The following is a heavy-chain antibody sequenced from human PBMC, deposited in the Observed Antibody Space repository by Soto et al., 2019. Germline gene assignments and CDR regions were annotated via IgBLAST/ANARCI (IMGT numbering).Heavy chain of an antibody. D-gene: IGHD7-27*01. CDR2: ISGYNGDT. J-gene: IGHJ6*04. V-gene: IGHV1-18*01. CDR3: GKTGQPPYYYCGLDV. Sequence: ASVKVSCKASGYTFTRYGISWVRQAPGQGLEWMGWISGYNGDTNYAQKFQGRVSMTIDTSTTTAYMELSSLTSDDTAVYYCGKTGQPPYYYCGLDVWGNGTKITVAS. CDR1: GYTFTRYG.